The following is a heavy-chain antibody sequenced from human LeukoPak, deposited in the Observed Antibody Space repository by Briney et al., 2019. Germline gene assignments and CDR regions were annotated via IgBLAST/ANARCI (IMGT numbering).Heavy chain of an antibody. Sequence: SQTLSLTCTVSGGSISTGGFYWSWIRQPPGKGLEWIGYIFHSGNTYYNPSLKSRVTISADRSKNQFSLKLSSVTAADTAVYYCAREVFGYSYDDWGQGTLVAVSS. D-gene: IGHD5-18*01. J-gene: IGHJ4*02. CDR3: AREVFGYSYDD. CDR1: GGSISTGGFY. V-gene: IGHV4-30-2*01. CDR2: IFHSGNT.